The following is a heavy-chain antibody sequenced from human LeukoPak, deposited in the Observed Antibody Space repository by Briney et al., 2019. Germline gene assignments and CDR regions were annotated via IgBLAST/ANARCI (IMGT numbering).Heavy chain of an antibody. Sequence: GGSLRLSCAASGFSFSTYSMNWVRQAPGKGLEWVSYISSSSSTIYYADSVKGRFTISRDNAKNSLYLQMNSLRAEDTAFYYCARSMSTVTTRFFDLWGRGTLVTVSS. D-gene: IGHD4-17*01. CDR3: ARSMSTVTTRFFDL. J-gene: IGHJ2*01. CDR1: GFSFSTYS. V-gene: IGHV3-48*01. CDR2: ISSSSSTI.